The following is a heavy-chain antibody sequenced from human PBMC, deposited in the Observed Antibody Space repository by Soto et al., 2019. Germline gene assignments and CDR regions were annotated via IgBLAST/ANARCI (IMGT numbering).Heavy chain of an antibody. CDR2: ISGSDGST. V-gene: IGHV3-23*01. CDR3: AKDRRAGGNYGFYSDF. J-gene: IGHJ4*02. D-gene: IGHD1-7*01. Sequence: EVQLLESGGGLVQPGGSLRLSCAASGFTFSSYAMSWVRQAPGKGLEWVSGISGSDGSTYYADSVKGRFTISRDNSKNTLYLQMNSLRAEDTAVYYCAKDRRAGGNYGFYSDFWGQGALVIVSS. CDR1: GFTFSSYA.